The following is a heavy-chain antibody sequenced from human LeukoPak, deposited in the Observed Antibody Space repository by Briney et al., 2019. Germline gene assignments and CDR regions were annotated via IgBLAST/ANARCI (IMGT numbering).Heavy chain of an antibody. CDR1: RFTFSIYW. V-gene: IGHV3-74*01. CDR3: VRGSAGMSPALGS. Sequence: QPGGSLRLSCVASRFTFSIYWMHWVRQGPGKGLVWVSRINGDGTYADYAESVKGRFTFSRDNAKNTLNLQMNSLRAEDTAVYYCVRGSAGMSPALGSWGQGTLVTVSS. CDR2: INGDGTYA. J-gene: IGHJ5*02. D-gene: IGHD1-26*01.